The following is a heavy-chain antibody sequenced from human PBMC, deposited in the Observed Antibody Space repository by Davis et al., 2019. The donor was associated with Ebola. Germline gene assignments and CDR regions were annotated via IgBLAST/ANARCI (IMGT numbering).Heavy chain of an antibody. V-gene: IGHV4-39*01. CDR2: IYYSGST. CDR3: ASTFGGVIVKGRFDY. D-gene: IGHD3-16*02. Sequence: SETLSLTCTVSGGSISSSSYYWGWIRQPPGKGLEWIGSIYYSGSTYYNPSLKSRVTISVDTSKNQFSLKLSSVTAADTAVYYCASTFGGVIVKGRFDYWGQGTLVTVSS. CDR1: GGSISSSSYY. J-gene: IGHJ4*02.